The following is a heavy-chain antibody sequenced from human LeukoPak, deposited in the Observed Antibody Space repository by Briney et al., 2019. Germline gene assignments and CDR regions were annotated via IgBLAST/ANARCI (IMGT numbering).Heavy chain of an antibody. CDR3: ARGLERTGYYYYGMDV. CDR2: IYPGDSDT. CDR1: GYSFTSYW. D-gene: IGHD3-22*01. Sequence: GESLKISCKGSGYSFTSYWIGWVRQMPGKGLEWMGIIYPGDSDTRYSPSFQGQVTISADKSTSTAYLQWSSLKASDTAMYYCARGLERTGYYYYGMDVWGQGTTVTVSS. V-gene: IGHV5-51*01. J-gene: IGHJ6*02.